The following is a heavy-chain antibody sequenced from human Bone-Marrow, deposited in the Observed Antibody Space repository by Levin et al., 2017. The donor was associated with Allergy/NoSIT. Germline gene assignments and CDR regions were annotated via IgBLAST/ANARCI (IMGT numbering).Heavy chain of an antibody. V-gene: IGHV4-34*01. CDR1: GGSFGGYH. CDR3: AVFVFRYGTFDV. Sequence: PGGSLRLSCAVYGGSFGGYHWSWIRQPPGKGLEWIGEISHRGFTTYNPSLNSRVTISLYTSRNQFSLKLNSLTATDTAVYYCAVFVFRYGTFDVWGQGTMVTVSS. J-gene: IGHJ3*01. CDR2: ISHRGFT. D-gene: IGHD1-14*01.